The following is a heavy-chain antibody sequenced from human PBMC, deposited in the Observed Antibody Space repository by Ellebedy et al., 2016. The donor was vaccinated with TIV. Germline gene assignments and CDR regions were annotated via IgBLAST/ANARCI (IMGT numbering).Heavy chain of an antibody. Sequence: ASVQVSCXASGYTFTRYYIHWIRQAPGQGLEWMGIINPRDGSTTYAQKFQGRVTMTRDTSTSTVYMELSSLRSEDTAVFYCARDVGLIRDWVDPWGQGTLVTVAS. CDR1: GYTFTRYY. CDR2: INPRDGST. J-gene: IGHJ5*02. CDR3: ARDVGLIRDWVDP. V-gene: IGHV1-46*01. D-gene: IGHD2-15*01.